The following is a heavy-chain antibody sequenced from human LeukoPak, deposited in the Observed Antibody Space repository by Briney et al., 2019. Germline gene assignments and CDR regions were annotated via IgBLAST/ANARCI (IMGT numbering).Heavy chain of an antibody. CDR2: IYSGGTT. V-gene: IGHV3-66*01. D-gene: IGHD3-22*01. Sequence: GGSLRLSCAASGFTVSSNYMSWVRQAPGKGRRGGSVIYSGGTTYYADSVKGRFTISRDNSKNTLYLQMNSLRVEDTAVYYCARKEMAYYDNVWGQGTLVTVSS. CDR3: ARKEMAYYDNV. CDR1: GFTVSSNY. J-gene: IGHJ4*02.